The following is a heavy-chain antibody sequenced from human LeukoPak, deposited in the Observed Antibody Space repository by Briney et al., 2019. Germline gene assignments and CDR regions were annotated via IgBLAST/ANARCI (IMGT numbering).Heavy chain of an antibody. CDR1: GFTFSDHY. V-gene: IGHV3-72*01. Sequence: GGSLRLSCAASGFTFSDHYMDWVRQAPGKGLEWVGRTRNKANSYTTEYAASVKGRFTISRDDSKNSLFLQMNSLRAEDTAVYYCVREYSGWLAAAGAWGLGTLVTVSS. J-gene: IGHJ4*02. CDR2: TRNKANSYTT. CDR3: VREYSGWLAAAGA. D-gene: IGHD6-13*01.